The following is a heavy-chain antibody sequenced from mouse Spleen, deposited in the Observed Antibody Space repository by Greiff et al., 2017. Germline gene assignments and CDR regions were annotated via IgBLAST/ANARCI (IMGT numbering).Heavy chain of an antibody. J-gene: IGHJ3*01. D-gene: IGHD2-5*01. CDR1: GYTFTSYD. CDR2: IYPRDGST. V-gene: IGHV1-85*01. Sequence: LVESGPELVKPGASVKLSCKASGYTFTSYDINWVKQRPGQGLEWIGWIYPRDGSTKYNEKFKGKATLTVDTSSSTAYMELHSLTSEDSAVYFCARRGYSNPFAYWGQGTLVTVSA. CDR3: ARRGYSNPFAY.